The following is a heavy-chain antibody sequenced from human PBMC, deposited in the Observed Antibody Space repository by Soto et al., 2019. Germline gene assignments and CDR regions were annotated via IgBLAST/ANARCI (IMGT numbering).Heavy chain of an antibody. J-gene: IGHJ6*02. CDR3: AGGGVRGVITRTRDYCGMDV. CDR1: GYSFTSYW. D-gene: IGHD3-10*01. V-gene: IGHV5-51*01. CDR2: IYPGDSDT. Sequence: PGESLKISCKGSGYSFTSYWIGWVRQMPGKGLECMGIIYPGDSDTRYSPSFQGQVTISADKSISTAYLQWSSLKASDTAMYYCAGGGVRGVITRTRDYCGMDVWGQGTTVTVSS.